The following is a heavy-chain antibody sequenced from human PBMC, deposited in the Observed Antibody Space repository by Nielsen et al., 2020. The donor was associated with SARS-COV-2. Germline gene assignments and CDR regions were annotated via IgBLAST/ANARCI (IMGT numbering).Heavy chain of an antibody. CDR1: GGSISSYY. D-gene: IGHD3-3*01. CDR3: ARDHRQGFLEWLGAFDI. V-gene: IGHV4-59*01. J-gene: IGHJ3*02. CDR2: IYYSGST. Sequence: GSLRLSCTVSGGSISSYYWSWIRQPPGKGLEWIGYIYYSGSTNYNPSLKSRVTISVDTSKNQFSLKLSSVTAADTAVYYCARDHRQGFLEWLGAFDIWGQGTMVTVSS.